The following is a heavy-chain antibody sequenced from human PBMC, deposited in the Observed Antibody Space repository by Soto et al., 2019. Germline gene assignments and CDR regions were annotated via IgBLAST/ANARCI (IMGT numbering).Heavy chain of an antibody. Sequence: QVQLVESGGTVVQPGRSLRLSCAASGFTFSNYAMHWVRQAPGXGXXWVAFISYDGRHTYYPDSVKGRFTISRDNXXXXXXXXXXXXXXXXXXXXXXXXEXAXXXXXSDAFDIWGQGTMVTVSS. CDR3: XXEXAXXXXXSDAFDI. CDR2: ISYDGRHT. V-gene: IGHV3-30*01. J-gene: IGHJ3*02. CDR1: GFTFSNYA.